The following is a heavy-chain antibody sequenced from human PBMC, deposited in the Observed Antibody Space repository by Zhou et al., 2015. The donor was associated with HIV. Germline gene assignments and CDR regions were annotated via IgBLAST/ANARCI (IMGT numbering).Heavy chain of an antibody. CDR1: GYTFTSYG. J-gene: IGHJ6*02. CDR3: ARVVYNTRWSNVVYGMDV. D-gene: IGHD2-8*01. Sequence: QVQLVQSGAEVKKPGASVKVSCKASGYTFTSYGISWVRQAPGQGLEWMGGIVPTSASPNYARKFRGRVTITADEPTSTAYMELSSLRSEDTAVYYCARVVYNTRWSNVVYGMDVWGQGTSVTVSS. V-gene: IGHV1-69*13. CDR2: IVPTSASP.